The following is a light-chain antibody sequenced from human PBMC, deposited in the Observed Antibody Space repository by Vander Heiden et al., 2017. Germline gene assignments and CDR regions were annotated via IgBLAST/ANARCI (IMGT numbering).Light chain of an antibody. CDR2: GAS. J-gene: IGKJ2*01. CDR3: QQYGSSPLMYT. V-gene: IGKV3-20*01. CDR1: QSISCSY. Sequence: EIVFTQSPGSLSFSPGERATLSCSASQSISCSYLAWYQQKPGQAPRLLSYGASRRATGIPDRFSGSGSETDFTLTISRLEPEDFAVYYCQQYGSSPLMYTFGQGTKLEIK.